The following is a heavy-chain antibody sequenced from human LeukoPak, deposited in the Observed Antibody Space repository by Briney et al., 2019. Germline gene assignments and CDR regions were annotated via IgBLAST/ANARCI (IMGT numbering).Heavy chain of an antibody. CDR3: ARARDSSWYYFDY. D-gene: IGHD6-13*01. CDR2: INAGNGNT. J-gene: IGHJ4*02. CDR1: GYTFTSYA. Sequence: ASVKVSCKASGYTFTSYAMHLVRQAPGQRLEWMGWINAGNGNTKYSQKFQGRVTITRDTSASTAYMELSSLRSEDTAVYYCARARDSSWYYFDYWGQGTLVTVSS. V-gene: IGHV1-3*01.